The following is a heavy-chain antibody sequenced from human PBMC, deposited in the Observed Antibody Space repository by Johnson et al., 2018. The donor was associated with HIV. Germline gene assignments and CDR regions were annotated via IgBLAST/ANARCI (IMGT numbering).Heavy chain of an antibody. Sequence: QVQLVESGGGVVQPGRSLRLSCAASGFTFSSYGMHWVRQAPGKGLEWVAVISYDGSNKYYANSVKGRFSISRDTSKNTLYLQMDSLRPEDTALYYCAIPYFYDSGTYRWGQGTMVTVSS. CDR2: ISYDGSNK. J-gene: IGHJ3*01. CDR1: GFTFSSYG. D-gene: IGHD3-22*01. CDR3: AIPYFYDSGTYR. V-gene: IGHV3-30*03.